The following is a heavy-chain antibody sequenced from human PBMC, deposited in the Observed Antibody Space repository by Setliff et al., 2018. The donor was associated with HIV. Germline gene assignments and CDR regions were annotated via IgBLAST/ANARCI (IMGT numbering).Heavy chain of an antibody. CDR3: AGLYGDKGGGY. CDR2: IIPMLRAT. CDR1: GDTFNTYS. V-gene: IGHV1-69*13. D-gene: IGHD4-17*01. J-gene: IGHJ4*02. Sequence: SVKVSCKTSGDTFNTYSISWVRQAPGQGLEWMGGIIPMLRATKYAQRFQGRVTITADESTSTAYMELSSLRSEDTAFYYRAGLYGDKGGGYWGQGTLVTVSS.